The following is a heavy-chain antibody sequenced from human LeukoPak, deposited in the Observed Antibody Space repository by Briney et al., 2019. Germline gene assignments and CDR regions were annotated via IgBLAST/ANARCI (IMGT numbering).Heavy chain of an antibody. D-gene: IGHD3-9*01. CDR3: AKDYDILSAVYYFDY. CDR2: IWYDGSNK. Sequence: GGSLRLSCAASGFTFSSYGMHWVRQAPGKGLEWVALIWYDGSNKYYADSVKGRFTISRDNSKNTLYLQMNSLRAEDTAVYYCAKDYDILSAVYYFDYWGQGTLVTVSS. J-gene: IGHJ4*02. CDR1: GFTFSSYG. V-gene: IGHV3-33*06.